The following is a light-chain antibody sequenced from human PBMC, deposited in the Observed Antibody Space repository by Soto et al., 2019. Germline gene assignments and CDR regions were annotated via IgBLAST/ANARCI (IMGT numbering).Light chain of an antibody. Sequence: EIVMMQSPATLSVSPGERATLSCRASQSVNSNLAWYQQKPGQAPRLLIYGASTRATGIPARFSGSGSGTEFALTISSLLSEVSAVYSCQQYITCPAFGQGPKV. V-gene: IGKV3-15*01. J-gene: IGKJ1*01. CDR3: QQYITCPA. CDR2: GAS. CDR1: QSVNSN.